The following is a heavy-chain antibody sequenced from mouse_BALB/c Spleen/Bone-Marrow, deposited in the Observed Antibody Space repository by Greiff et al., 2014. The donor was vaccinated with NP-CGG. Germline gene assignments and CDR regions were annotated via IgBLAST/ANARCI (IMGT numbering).Heavy chain of an antibody. Sequence: VQLQQSGPELLKPGASVKISCKTSGYTFTDYTLHWGKQSHGKSLEWIGGVNPNIGGTNYNQKFKGKATLTLDKSSSTAYMELRSLTSEDSAAYYCARGRTAYWGQGTLVTVSA. J-gene: IGHJ3*01. CDR3: ARGRTAY. CDR2: VNPNIGGT. CDR1: GYTFTDYT. V-gene: IGHV1-18*01.